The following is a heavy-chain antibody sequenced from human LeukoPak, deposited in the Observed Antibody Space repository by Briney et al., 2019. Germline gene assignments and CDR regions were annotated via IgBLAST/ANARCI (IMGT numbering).Heavy chain of an antibody. CDR2: ISSSSSYI. D-gene: IGHD3-10*01. J-gene: IGHJ4*02. CDR3: ARGTQVPREGMTFDH. Sequence: GGSLRLSCAASGFTFRSYSMNWVRQAPGKGLEWVSSISSSSSYIFDADSVKGRFTISRDNAKNLLYLQMDSLRAEDTAVFYCARGTQVPREGMTFDHWGQGTLVTVSS. V-gene: IGHV3-21*01. CDR1: GFTFRSYS.